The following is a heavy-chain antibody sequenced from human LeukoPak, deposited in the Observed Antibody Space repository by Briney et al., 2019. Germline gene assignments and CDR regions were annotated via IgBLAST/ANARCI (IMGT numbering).Heavy chain of an antibody. CDR3: AGNLRPYSASAGYAY. V-gene: IGHV3-11*06. D-gene: IGHD6-13*01. CDR1: GFAFSDSY. CDR2: IGDTSGYM. J-gene: IGHJ4*02. Sequence: GGSLRLSCEASGFAFSDSYMSWIRQAPGSGLEWVSYIGDTSGYMKYADSVKGRFTISRDNSKNLLFLHMNSLRVEDTAVYFCAGNLRPYSASAGYAYWGQGTLVAVS.